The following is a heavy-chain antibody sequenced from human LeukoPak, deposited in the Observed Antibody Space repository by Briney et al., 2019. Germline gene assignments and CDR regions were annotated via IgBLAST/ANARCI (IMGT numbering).Heavy chain of an antibody. V-gene: IGHV4-59*08. J-gene: IGHJ6*02. CDR2: IYYSGST. D-gene: IGHD6-13*01. Sequence: PSETLSLTCTVSGGSISSYYWSWIRQPPGKGLEWIGYIYYSGSTNYNPSLKSRVTISVDTSKNQFSLKLSSVTAADTAVHYCARHRPRYSSSWYSLVGYYYYGMDVWGQGTTVTVSS. CDR1: GGSISSYY. CDR3: ARHRPRYSSSWYSLVGYYYYGMDV.